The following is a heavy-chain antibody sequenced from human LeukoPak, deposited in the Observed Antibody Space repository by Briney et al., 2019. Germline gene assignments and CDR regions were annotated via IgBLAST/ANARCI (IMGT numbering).Heavy chain of an antibody. CDR1: GYTLTELS. CDR2: FDPEDGET. Sequence: VASVKVSCKVSGYTLTELSMHWVRQAPGKGLEWMGGFDPEDGETIYAQKFQGRVAMTEDTSTDTAYMELSSLRSEDTAVYYCATCHLSSFIWGCSGGNYWGQGTLATASS. D-gene: IGHD2-15*01. J-gene: IGHJ4*02. CDR3: ATCHLSSFIWGCSGGNY. V-gene: IGHV1-24*01.